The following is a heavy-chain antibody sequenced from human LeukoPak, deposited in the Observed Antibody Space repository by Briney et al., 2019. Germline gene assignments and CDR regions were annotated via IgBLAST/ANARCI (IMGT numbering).Heavy chain of an antibody. D-gene: IGHD2-15*01. CDR1: GFTFSNYA. CDR2: ISSSSSYI. Sequence: GGSLRLSCAASGFTFSNYAMSWVRQAPGKGLEWVSSISSSSSYIYYADSVKGRFTISRHNAKNSLYLQMNSLRAEDTAVYYCARDSRPYCSGGSCSLFDYWGQGTLVTVSS. CDR3: ARDSRPYCSGGSCSLFDY. J-gene: IGHJ4*02. V-gene: IGHV3-21*01.